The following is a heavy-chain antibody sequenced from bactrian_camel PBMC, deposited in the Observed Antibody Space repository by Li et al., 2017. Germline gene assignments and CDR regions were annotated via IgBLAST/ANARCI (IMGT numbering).Heavy chain of an antibody. CDR2: LDRDGTT. CDR1: GLPHSSYC. CDR3: AADSAVVPGEELLPDLNY. V-gene: IGHV3S42*01. Sequence: DVQLVESGGDSVQAGGSLTLSCAVSGLPHSSYCLGWFRQAAGKEREGVAALDRDGTTSYADSVKGRFTISKDNAKNTLYLQMNSLEPEDTAMYYCAADSAVVPGEELLPDLNYWGQGTQVTVS. J-gene: IGHJ4*01. D-gene: IGHD6*01.